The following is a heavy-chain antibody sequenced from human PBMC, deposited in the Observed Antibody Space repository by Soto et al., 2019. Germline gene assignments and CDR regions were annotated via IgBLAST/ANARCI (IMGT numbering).Heavy chain of an antibody. V-gene: IGHV4-59*01. J-gene: IGHJ4*02. CDR2: IYYSGST. Sequence: PSETLSLTCTVSGGSISSYYWSWIRQPPGKGLEWIGYIYYSGSTNYNPSLKSRVTISVDTSKNQFSLKLSSVTAADTAVYYCARSPEDWGTSLDYWGQGTLVTVSS. D-gene: IGHD7-27*01. CDR1: GGSISSYY. CDR3: ARSPEDWGTSLDY.